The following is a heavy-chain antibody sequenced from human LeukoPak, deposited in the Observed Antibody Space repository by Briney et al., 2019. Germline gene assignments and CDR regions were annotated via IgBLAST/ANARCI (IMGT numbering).Heavy chain of an antibody. D-gene: IGHD5-18*01. CDR3: AREYSYGYLGFDY. Sequence: SETLSLTCTVSGGSISSSRYYWGWIRQPPGKGLEWIGSISYSGSTYCNPSLKSRVTISVDTSKNQFSLKLSSVTAADTAVYYCAREYSYGYLGFDYWGQGTLVTVSS. CDR2: ISYSGST. CDR1: GGSISSSRYY. J-gene: IGHJ4*02. V-gene: IGHV4-39*07.